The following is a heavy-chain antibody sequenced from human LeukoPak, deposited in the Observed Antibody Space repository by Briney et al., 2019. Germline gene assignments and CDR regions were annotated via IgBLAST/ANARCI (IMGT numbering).Heavy chain of an antibody. Sequence: ASVRVSCKASGYTFTSYGISWVRQAPGQGLEWMGWISAYNGNTNYAQKLQGGVTMTTDTTTSTAYMELRSLRSDDTAVYYCARDDPYYDFWSGYLYNWFDPWGQGTLVTVSS. V-gene: IGHV1-18*01. D-gene: IGHD3-3*01. CDR2: ISAYNGNT. CDR3: ARDDPYYDFWSGYLYNWFDP. CDR1: GYTFTSYG. J-gene: IGHJ5*02.